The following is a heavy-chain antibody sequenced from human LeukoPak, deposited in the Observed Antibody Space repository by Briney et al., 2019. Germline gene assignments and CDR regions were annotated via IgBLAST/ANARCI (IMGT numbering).Heavy chain of an antibody. J-gene: IGHJ4*02. CDR1: GFTSSDYW. CDR2: INNDGTTA. D-gene: IGHD6-19*01. CDR3: ARGGVGCFDY. V-gene: IGHV3-74*01. Sequence: GGSLRLSCAASGFTSSDYWIHWVRQAPGKGLVWVSHINNDGTTATYADSVKGRLTISRDNAKNTVYLQMNSLRAEDTAVYFCARGGVGCFDYWGQGALVTVSS.